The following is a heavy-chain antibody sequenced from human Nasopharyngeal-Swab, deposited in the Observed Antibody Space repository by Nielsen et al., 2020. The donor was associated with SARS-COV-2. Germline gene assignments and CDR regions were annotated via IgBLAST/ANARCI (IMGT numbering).Heavy chain of an antibody. V-gene: IGHV1-69*13. CDR1: GGTFSSYA. J-gene: IGHJ6*02. CDR2: IIPIFGTA. D-gene: IGHD2-2*01. CDR3: ASNSGCSSTSCPIDRLVYGMDV. Sequence: SVKVSCKASGGTFSSYAISWVRQAPGQGLEWMGGIIPIFGTANYAQKFQGRVTITADESTSTAYMELSSLRSEDTAVYYCASNSGCSSTSCPIDRLVYGMDVWGQGTTVTVPS.